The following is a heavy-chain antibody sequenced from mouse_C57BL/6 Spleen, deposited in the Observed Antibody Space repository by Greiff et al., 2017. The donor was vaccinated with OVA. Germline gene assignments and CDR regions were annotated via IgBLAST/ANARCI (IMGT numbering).Heavy chain of an antibody. CDR3: ARGSPGNAMDY. J-gene: IGHJ4*01. V-gene: IGHV1-63*01. Sequence: QVQLKQSGAELVRPGTSVKMSCKASGYTFTNYWIGWAKQRPGHGLEWIGDIYPGGGYTNYNEKFKGKATLTADKSSSTAYMQFSSLTSEDSAIYYCARGSPGNAMDYWGQGTSVTVSS. CDR1: GYTFTNYW. CDR2: IYPGGGYT.